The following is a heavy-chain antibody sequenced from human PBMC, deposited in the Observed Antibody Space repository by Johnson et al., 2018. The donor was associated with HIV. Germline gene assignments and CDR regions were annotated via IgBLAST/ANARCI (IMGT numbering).Heavy chain of an antibody. CDR2: IKQDGSEK. CDR3: AKDSSSWYGGAFDI. V-gene: IGHV3-7*01. CDR1: GFTFSSYW. J-gene: IGHJ3*02. D-gene: IGHD6-13*01. Sequence: EVQVVESGGGLVQPGGSLRLSCAASGFTFSSYWMSWVRQAPGKGLEWVANIKQDGSEKYYVDSVKGRFTISRDNAKNSLYLQMNSLRAEDTAVYYCAKDSSSWYGGAFDIWGQGTMVTVSS.